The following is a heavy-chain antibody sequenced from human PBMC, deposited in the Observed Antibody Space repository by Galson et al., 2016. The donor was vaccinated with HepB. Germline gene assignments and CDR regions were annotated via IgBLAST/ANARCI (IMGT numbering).Heavy chain of an antibody. V-gene: IGHV1-69*02. Sequence: SVKVSCKASGGNVNNYTIIWVRQAPGQGFEWMGRIVPKFGVTKYAQNFQGRVTITVDTPTTTVFMERSSLRSQDTAIYYCGRGPLAAATDTRIDYWGQGTLVTVSS. CDR3: GRGPLAAATDTRIDY. J-gene: IGHJ4*02. CDR2: IVPKFGVT. D-gene: IGHD6-13*01. CDR1: GGNVNNYT.